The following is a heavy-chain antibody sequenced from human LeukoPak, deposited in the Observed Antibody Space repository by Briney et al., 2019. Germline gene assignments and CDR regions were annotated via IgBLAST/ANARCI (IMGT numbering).Heavy chain of an antibody. CDR1: GFTVSSNY. Sequence: GGSLRLSCAASGFTVSSNYMSWIRQAPGKGLEWVSVIYSGGSTYYADSVKGRFTISRDNSKNTVDLQMNSLRAKDTAVYYCARGHDYDSSVAYWGQGTLVTVSS. V-gene: IGHV3-66*01. D-gene: IGHD3-22*01. J-gene: IGHJ4*02. CDR3: ARGHDYDSSVAY. CDR2: IYSGGST.